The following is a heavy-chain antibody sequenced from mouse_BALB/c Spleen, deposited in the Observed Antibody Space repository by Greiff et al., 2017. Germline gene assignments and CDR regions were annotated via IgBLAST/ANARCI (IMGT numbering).Heavy chain of an antibody. CDR3: KVTTTVTLYYCAMDY. CDR2: IDPEHGVT. Sequence: VQLQQSGAELVRSGASVKLSCTASGFNIKDYYMHWVKQRPEQGLEWIGWIDPEHGVTEYAPKFQGKATITADTSSNTAYLQLSSLTSEDTAVYSCKVTTTVTLYYCAMDYWGQGTSVTVSS. V-gene: IGHV14-4*02. CDR1: GFNIKDYY. D-gene: IGHD2-2*01. J-gene: IGHJ4*01.